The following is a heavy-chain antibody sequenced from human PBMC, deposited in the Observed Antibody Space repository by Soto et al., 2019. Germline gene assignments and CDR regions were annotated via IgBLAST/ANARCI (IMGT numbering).Heavy chain of an antibody. V-gene: IGHV4-4*07. CDR1: GASFTDFC. CDR3: ARSAGSFNFDY. Sequence: KASETLSLTXSVSGASFTDFCWTWIRQPAGKGLEWIGRVYASENIDYSPSLKSRVTLSMDTSKRQFSLNLSSVTAADPAMYYCARSAGSFNFDYWGHGKLVTVSS. J-gene: IGHJ4*01. D-gene: IGHD1-26*01. CDR2: VYASENI.